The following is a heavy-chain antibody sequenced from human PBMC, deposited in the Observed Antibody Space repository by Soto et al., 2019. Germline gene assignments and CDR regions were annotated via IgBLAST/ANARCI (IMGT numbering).Heavy chain of an antibody. Sequence: KTSETLSLTCTVSGGSISSYYWSWIRQPPGKGLEWIGYIYYSGSTNYNPSLKSRVTISVDTSKNQFSLKLSSVTAADTAVYYCARAKSGEAFDIWGQGTMVTVSS. V-gene: IGHV4-59*01. J-gene: IGHJ3*02. D-gene: IGHD3-3*01. CDR2: IYYSGST. CDR3: ARAKSGEAFDI. CDR1: GGSISSYY.